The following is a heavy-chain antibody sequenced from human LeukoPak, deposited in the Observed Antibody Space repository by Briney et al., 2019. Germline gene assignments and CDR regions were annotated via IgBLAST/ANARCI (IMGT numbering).Heavy chain of an antibody. CDR3: ARHFLEIDPRHFDY. CDR2: IYDSGST. V-gene: IGHV4-61*03. CDR1: GGSISSGGYY. D-gene: IGHD3-3*01. J-gene: IGHJ4*02. Sequence: SETLSLTCAVSGGSISSGGYYWSWIRQPPGKGLEWIGYIYDSGSTDYNPSLTSRITISVDTSKNHFSLKLSSVTAADTAVYYCARHFLEIDPRHFDYWGQGTQVTVSS.